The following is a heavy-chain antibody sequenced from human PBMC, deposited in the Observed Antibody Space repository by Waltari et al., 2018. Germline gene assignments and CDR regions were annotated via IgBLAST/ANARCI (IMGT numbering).Heavy chain of an antibody. CDR2: VRSKGNGFAI. CDR3: TSLEEVFLYYMNV. Sequence: EVQLVESGGGLVQPGGSLKLSCAASGFTLSGSAVHWVRQASGKGLGWVGRVRSKGNGFAIAYAASVEGRFIISRDDSKNTAYRQMNSLKAEDTAVYYCTSLEEVFLYYMNVWGKGTTVTISS. D-gene: IGHD3-3*01. V-gene: IGHV3-73*02. CDR1: GFTLSGSA. J-gene: IGHJ6*03.